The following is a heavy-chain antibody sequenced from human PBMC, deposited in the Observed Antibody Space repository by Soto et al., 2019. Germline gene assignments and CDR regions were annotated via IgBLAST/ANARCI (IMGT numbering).Heavy chain of an antibody. V-gene: IGHV1-69*08. CDR1: GSTFSSDT. Sequence: QLQLVQSGAEMRKPGSSVKVSCKTSGSTFSSDTFSWVRQAPGQGLEWVGRVIPVLGLTNFAPKFQDRVTITADKSTNTAYMELSTLRSEDTAVYYCAREAPFEAFDIWGLGTMVTVSS. CDR3: AREAPFEAFDI. CDR2: VIPVLGLT. J-gene: IGHJ3*02.